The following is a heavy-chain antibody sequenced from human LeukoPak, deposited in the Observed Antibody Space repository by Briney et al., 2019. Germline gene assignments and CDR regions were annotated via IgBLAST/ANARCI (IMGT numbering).Heavy chain of an antibody. CDR3: ARDRRSYYGSGSYFDY. CDR2: IYYSGST. D-gene: IGHD3-10*01. Sequence: SETLSLTCTVSGGSISSYYWSWIRQPPGKGLEWIGYIYYSGSTNYNPSLKSRVTISVDTSKNQFSLKLSSVTAADTAVYYCARDRRSYYGSGSYFDYWGQGTLVTVSS. CDR1: GGSISSYY. J-gene: IGHJ4*02. V-gene: IGHV4-59*12.